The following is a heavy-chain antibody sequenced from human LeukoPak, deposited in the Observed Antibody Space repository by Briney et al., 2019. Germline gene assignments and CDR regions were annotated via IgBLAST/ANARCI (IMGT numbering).Heavy chain of an antibody. CDR2: IWYDGSNK. CDR1: GFTFSSYA. CDR3: ARVWQQWLEPSGWFDP. J-gene: IGHJ5*02. V-gene: IGHV3-33*08. D-gene: IGHD6-19*01. Sequence: PGGSLRLSCAASGFTFSSYAMSWVRQAPGKGLEWVAVIWYDGSNKYYADSVKGRFTISRDNSKNTLYLQMNSLRAEDTAVYYCARVWQQWLEPSGWFDPWGQGTLVTVSS.